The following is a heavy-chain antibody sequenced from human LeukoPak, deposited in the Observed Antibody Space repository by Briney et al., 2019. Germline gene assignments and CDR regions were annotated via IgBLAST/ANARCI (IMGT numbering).Heavy chain of an antibody. CDR3: ARHLVVPATTYYYYYMDV. V-gene: IGHV4-39*01. D-gene: IGHD2-2*01. Sequence: SETLSLTCTVSGDSMSSNYYYWGWIRQPPGKGLEWLGTVYFTGSPYYNPSLKSRVTISVDTSETQFSPTLSSVTAADTAVYFCARHLVVPATTYYYYYMDVWGKGTTVTVSS. CDR2: VYFTGSP. J-gene: IGHJ6*03. CDR1: GDSMSSNYYY.